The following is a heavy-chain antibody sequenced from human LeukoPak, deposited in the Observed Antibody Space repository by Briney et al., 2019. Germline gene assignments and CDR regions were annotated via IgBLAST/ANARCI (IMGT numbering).Heavy chain of an antibody. J-gene: IGHJ4*02. CDR3: ARNLVGKTDFDY. CDR2: INAGNGDT. CDR1: GYTFTKYA. Sequence: ASVKVSCKASGYTFTKYAMHWVRQAPGQRLEWMGWINAGNGDTKYSQKFQGRVTITCDTSASTVHMELSSLRSEDTAVYYCARNLVGKTDFDYWGQGTLVTVSS. V-gene: IGHV1-3*01. D-gene: IGHD6-19*01.